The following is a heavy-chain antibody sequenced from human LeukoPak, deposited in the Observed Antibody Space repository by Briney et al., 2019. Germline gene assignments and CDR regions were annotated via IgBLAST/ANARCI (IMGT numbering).Heavy chain of an antibody. V-gene: IGHV4-4*07. CDR1: GDSTSSYY. Sequence: KPSETLSLTRTLPGDSTSSYYWNWIRQPARKGLGWIGRFLTSVRPNYNPSLKSRLTMSIDTSKNQFSLKLTSVTAADTAVYYCARDRAHHGLGTYGDDFYYMDVWGKGTTITVSS. J-gene: IGHJ6*03. CDR3: ARDRAHHGLGTYGDDFYYMDV. CDR2: FLTSVRP. D-gene: IGHD3-10*01.